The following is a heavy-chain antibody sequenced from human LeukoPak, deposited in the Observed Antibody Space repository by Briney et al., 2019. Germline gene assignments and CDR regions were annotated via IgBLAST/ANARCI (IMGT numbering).Heavy chain of an antibody. D-gene: IGHD1-26*01. V-gene: IGHV1-46*01. J-gene: IGHJ3*02. CDR3: ARFESPRSGSYDDAFDI. CDR1: GYTFTSYY. Sequence: ASVKVSCKASGYTFTSYYMHWVRQAPGQGLEWMGIINPSGGSTSYAQKFQGRVTMTRDMSTSTVYMELSSLRSEDTAVYYCARFESPRSGSYDDAFDIWGQGTMVTVSS. CDR2: INPSGGST.